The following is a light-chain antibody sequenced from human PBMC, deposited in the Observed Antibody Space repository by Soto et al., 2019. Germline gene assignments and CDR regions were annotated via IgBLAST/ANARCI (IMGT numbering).Light chain of an antibody. CDR3: QHYGSSPGT. V-gene: IGKV3-20*01. CDR2: GAS. J-gene: IGKJ1*01. CDR1: QTLRDTY. Sequence: EIVLTQSPGTLSLSPGDRATLSCRASQTLRDTYLAWYQQTPGQAPRLLIYGASSRATGIPDRFSGSGSGTDFTLTISRLKPEDFAVFYCQHYGSSPGTFGQGTKVEIK.